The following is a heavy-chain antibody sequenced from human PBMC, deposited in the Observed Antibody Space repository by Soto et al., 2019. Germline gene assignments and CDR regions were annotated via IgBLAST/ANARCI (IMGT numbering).Heavy chain of an antibody. J-gene: IGHJ5*02. D-gene: IGHD6-13*01. Sequence: GGSLRLSCAASGFTFSSYSMIWVRQAPGKGLEWVSFTSSSSSYKYYADSVKGRFTISRDNAKNSLYLQMNSLRAEDTAVYYCERALITGQLVRWLDPWGQGTLVTVSS. V-gene: IGHV3-21*06. CDR3: ERALITGQLVRWLDP. CDR1: GFTFSSYS. CDR2: TSSSSSYK.